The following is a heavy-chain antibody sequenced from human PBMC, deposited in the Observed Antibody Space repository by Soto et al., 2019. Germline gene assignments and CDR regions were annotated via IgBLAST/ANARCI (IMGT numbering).Heavy chain of an antibody. CDR2: INPSGGST. CDR1: GYTFTSYY. V-gene: IGHV1-46*01. J-gene: IGHJ5*02. D-gene: IGHD3-16*01. CDR3: ARSPYNNHLWGTYDAFDP. Sequence: GASVKVSCKASGYTFTSYYMHWVRQAPGQGLEWMGIINPSGGSTSYAQKFQGRVTMTRDTSTSTVYMELSSLRVEDTAMYYCARSPYNNHLWGTYDAFDPWGQGTLVTVSS.